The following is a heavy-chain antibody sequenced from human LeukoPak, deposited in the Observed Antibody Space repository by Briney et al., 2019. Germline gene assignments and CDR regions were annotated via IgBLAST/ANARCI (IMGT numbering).Heavy chain of an antibody. V-gene: IGHV4-34*01. CDR2: INHSGST. CDR1: GGSFSGYY. J-gene: IGHJ4*02. Sequence: SETLSLTCAVYGGSFSGYYWSWIRQPPGKGLEWIGEINHSGSTNYNPSLMSRVTISVDTSKNQFSLKLSSVTAADTTVYYCARGSQVHTEIDYWGQGTLVTVSS. D-gene: IGHD1-14*01. CDR3: ARGSQVHTEIDY.